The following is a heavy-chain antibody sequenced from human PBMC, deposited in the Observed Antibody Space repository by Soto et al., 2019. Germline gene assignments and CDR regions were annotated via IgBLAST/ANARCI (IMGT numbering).Heavy chain of an antibody. CDR2: ISAYNGDT. CDR1: GYTFKNYG. CDR3: VLGGLETGYYRDMDY. J-gene: IGHJ4*02. D-gene: IGHD3-9*01. Sequence: QDHLVQSGAEVKKPGASAKVSCKASGYTFKNYGINWVRQAPGQGLEWVAWISAYNGDTSYAQHLQGRVTVTTETLTNTAYMELRSLRPDDTAVYFCVLGGLETGYYRDMDYWGQGTLVSVSS. V-gene: IGHV1-18*04.